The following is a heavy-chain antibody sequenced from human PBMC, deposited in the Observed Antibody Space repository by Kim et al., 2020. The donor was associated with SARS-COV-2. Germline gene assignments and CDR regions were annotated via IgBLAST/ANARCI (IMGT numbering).Heavy chain of an antibody. CDR1: GFTFSNYA. Sequence: GGSLRLSCAASGFTFSNYAMSWVRQAPGKGLEWVSAISGSGGSTYYADSVKGRFTISRDNSKNTLYLQMNSLRAEDTAVYYCAKGRGSVYCGGDCYSAYWGQGTLVTVSS. J-gene: IGHJ4*02. D-gene: IGHD2-21*02. CDR2: ISGSGGST. V-gene: IGHV3-23*01. CDR3: AKGRGSVYCGGDCYSAY.